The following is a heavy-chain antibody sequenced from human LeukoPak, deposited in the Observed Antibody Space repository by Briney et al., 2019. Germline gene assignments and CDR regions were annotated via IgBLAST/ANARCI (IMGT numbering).Heavy chain of an antibody. CDR2: IYTSGST. Sequence: SETLSLTCTVSGGSISSYHWSWIRQPPGKGLEWIGYIYTSGSTNYNPSLKSRVPISVDTSKNQFSLKLSSVTAADTAVYYCARHGRGEDSSGYGHFIDYWGQGTLVTVSS. D-gene: IGHD3-22*01. CDR1: GGSISSYH. J-gene: IGHJ4*02. V-gene: IGHV4-4*09. CDR3: ARHGRGEDSSGYGHFIDY.